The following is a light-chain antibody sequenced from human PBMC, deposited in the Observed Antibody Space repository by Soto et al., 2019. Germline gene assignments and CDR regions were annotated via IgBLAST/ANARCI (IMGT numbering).Light chain of an antibody. CDR2: EVT. J-gene: IGLJ1*01. Sequence: ALTQPPSASGSPGQSVTISCIGTAIDIGRYNYVSWYQHHPGKAPKLIIYEVTKRPSGVPDRFSGSKSGNTASLTVSGLQADDEADYYCNSYVGSNNYVFXTGTKVTVL. CDR1: AIDIGRYNY. CDR3: NSYVGSNNYV. V-gene: IGLV2-8*01.